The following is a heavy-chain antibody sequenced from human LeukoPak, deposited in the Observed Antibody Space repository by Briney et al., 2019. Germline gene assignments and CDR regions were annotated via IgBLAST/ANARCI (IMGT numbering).Heavy chain of an antibody. D-gene: IGHD2-2*01. CDR1: GASISIHY. Sequence: SETMSLTCTVSGASISIHYWSWIRQPAEKGLEWMGRTYTSGRPNYNPTLKSRVTLSLDTSKDQSSLKLGSVTAPDTARSYGARRVVGTTHYYYYYMDVWGKGTTVTVSS. CDR2: TYTSGRP. CDR3: ARRVVGTTHYYYYYMDV. J-gene: IGHJ6*03. V-gene: IGHV4-4*07.